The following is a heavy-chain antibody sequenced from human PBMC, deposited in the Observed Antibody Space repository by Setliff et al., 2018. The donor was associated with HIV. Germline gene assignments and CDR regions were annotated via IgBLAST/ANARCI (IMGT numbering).Heavy chain of an antibody. D-gene: IGHD2-15*01. CDR2: IHTSGTT. V-gene: IGHV4-4*08. Sequence: SETLSLTCTVSGDSSSNDYWTRVRQPPGKGLEWIGNIHTSGTTKYNPSLNSRVTISVDMSKSQFSLRLSSVTAADTAMYYCAREYYRSGGYYSGWKYYYMDVWGKGTTVTVSS. J-gene: IGHJ6*03. CDR3: AREYYRSGGYYSGWKYYYMDV. CDR1: GDSSSNDY.